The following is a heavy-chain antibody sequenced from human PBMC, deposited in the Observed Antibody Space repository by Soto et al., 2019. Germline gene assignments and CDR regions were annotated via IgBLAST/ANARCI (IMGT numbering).Heavy chain of an antibody. V-gene: IGHV1-24*01. CDR2: FDPEDGET. Sequence: VASVKVSCKVSGYTLTELSMHWVRQAPGKGLEWMGGFDPEDGETIYAQKFQGRVTMTEDTSTDTAYMELSSLRSEDTAVYYCATGALDTIFGLWDYWGQGTLVTVSS. D-gene: IGHD3-3*01. CDR1: GYTLTELS. J-gene: IGHJ4*02. CDR3: ATGALDTIFGLWDY.